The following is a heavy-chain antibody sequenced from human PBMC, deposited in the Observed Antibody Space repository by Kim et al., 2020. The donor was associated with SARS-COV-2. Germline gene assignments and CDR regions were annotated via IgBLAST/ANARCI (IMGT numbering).Heavy chain of an antibody. V-gene: IGHV4-34*01. CDR1: GGSFSGYY. CDR2: INHSGST. Sequence: SETLSLTCAVYGGSFSGYYWSWIRQPPGKGLEWIGEINHSGSTNYNPSLKSRVTISVDTSKNQFSLKLSSVTAADTAVYYCARKRSPRFDWLPQGPSNWFDPWGQETLVTVSS. CDR3: ARKRSPRFDWLPQGPSNWFDP. D-gene: IGHD3-9*01. J-gene: IGHJ5*02.